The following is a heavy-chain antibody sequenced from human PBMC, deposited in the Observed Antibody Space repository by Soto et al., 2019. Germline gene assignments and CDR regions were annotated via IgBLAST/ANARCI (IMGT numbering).Heavy chain of an antibody. CDR1: GGSISSSSYY. CDR2: IYYSGST. Sequence: QLQLQESGPGLVKPSETLSLTCTVSGGSISSSSYYWGWIRQPPGKGLEWIGSIYYSGSTYYNPSLKSRVTISVDTSKNQFSLKLSSVTAADTAVYYCARQLKGYYYDSSGYYKPYGWFDPWGQGTLVTVSS. D-gene: IGHD3-22*01. V-gene: IGHV4-39*01. CDR3: ARQLKGYYYDSSGYYKPYGWFDP. J-gene: IGHJ5*02.